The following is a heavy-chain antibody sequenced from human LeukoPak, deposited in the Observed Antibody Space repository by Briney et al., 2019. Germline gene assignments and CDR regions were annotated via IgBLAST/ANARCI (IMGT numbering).Heavy chain of an antibody. J-gene: IGHJ4*02. V-gene: IGHV3-21*01. CDR1: GFTFRDFS. Sequence: GGSLRLSCAASGFTFRDFSMHWVRQAPGKGLEWVSSISSSSNYIYCADSVKGRFTISRDNAKNSLYLQMNSLRAEDTAVYYCARESPEWRYFDYWGQGTLVTVSS. CDR3: ARESPEWRYFDY. D-gene: IGHD2-8*01. CDR2: ISSSSNYI.